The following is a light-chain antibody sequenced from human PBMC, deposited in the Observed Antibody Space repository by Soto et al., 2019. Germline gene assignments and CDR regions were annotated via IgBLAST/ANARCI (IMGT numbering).Light chain of an antibody. CDR1: QSVSGY. V-gene: IGKV3-11*01. J-gene: IGKJ1*01. CDR2: DGS. CDR3: QQYYTTPWT. Sequence: EIVLTQSPATLSLSPGERATLSCRASQSVSGYLAWYQQKPGQAPRLLIYDGSHRAAGIPSRFSGSGSGTDFTLTISSLQAEDVAVYYCQQYYTTPWTFGQGTKVEIK.